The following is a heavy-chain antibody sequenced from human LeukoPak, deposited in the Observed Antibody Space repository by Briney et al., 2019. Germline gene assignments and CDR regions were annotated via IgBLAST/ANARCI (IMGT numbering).Heavy chain of an antibody. V-gene: IGHV3-74*03. CDR1: GFPFSSYW. CDR3: SRSQFDY. Sequence: GGSLRLSCEPSGFPFSSYWMLWVRQAPGKGLVWVSRISGDGTIKTYADFVRGRFTISRDNTKNILYLQVNSLKVDDTATYFCSRSQFDYWGQGVLVTVSS. J-gene: IGHJ4*02. CDR2: ISGDGTIK.